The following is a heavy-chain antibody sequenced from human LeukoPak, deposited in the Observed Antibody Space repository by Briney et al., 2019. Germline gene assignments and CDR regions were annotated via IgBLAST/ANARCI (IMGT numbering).Heavy chain of an antibody. Sequence: PGGSLRLSCAASGFTFSSYGMSWVRQAPGKGLEWVSVIIGSGDSTYYADSVKGRFTISRDNSKSTLYLQMNSLRAEDTAVYYCAKRSSAWFFDYWGQGTLVTVSS. V-gene: IGHV3-23*01. CDR3: AKRSSAWFFDY. J-gene: IGHJ4*02. CDR1: GFTFSSYG. D-gene: IGHD6-19*01. CDR2: IIGSGDST.